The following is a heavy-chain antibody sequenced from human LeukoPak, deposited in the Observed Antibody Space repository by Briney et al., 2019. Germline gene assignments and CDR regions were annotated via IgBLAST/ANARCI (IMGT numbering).Heavy chain of an antibody. J-gene: IGHJ4*01. V-gene: IGHV1-18*01. CDR2: ISAYNGNT. D-gene: IGHD4-17*01. Sequence: ASVKVSCKASGYTFTSYGISWVRQAPGQGLEWMGWISAYNGNTNYAQKLQGRVTMTTDTSTSTAYMELRSLRSDDTAVYYCATEITTVTTLSGYVYWGQEPWSPSPQ. CDR1: GYTFTSYG. CDR3: ATEITTVTTLSGYVY.